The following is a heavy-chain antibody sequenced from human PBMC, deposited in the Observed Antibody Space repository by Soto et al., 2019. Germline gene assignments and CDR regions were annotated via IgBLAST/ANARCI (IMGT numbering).Heavy chain of an antibody. V-gene: IGHV4-31*03. CDR1: GASVSTGAYY. J-gene: IGHJ4*02. Sequence: PSETLSLTCTVSGASVSTGAYYWGWVRQRPGRGLEWIGYVYESGYTYYNMSLKSRLTISLDRSNNQFSLGLTSVTAADTAVYYCARGFAYDSSGYWVDYWGQGTLVTVSS. CDR3: ARGFAYDSSGYWVDY. CDR2: VYESGYT. D-gene: IGHD3-22*01.